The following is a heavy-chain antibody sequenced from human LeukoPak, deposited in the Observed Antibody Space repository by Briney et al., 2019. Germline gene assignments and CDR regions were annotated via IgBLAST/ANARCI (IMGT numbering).Heavy chain of an antibody. D-gene: IGHD2-15*01. V-gene: IGHV3-7*01. J-gene: IGHJ4*02. CDR2: IKQDGSEK. Sequence: GGSLRLSCAASGFTFSSYWMSWVRQAPGKGLEWVANIKQDGSEKYYVDSVKGRFTISRDNAKNSLYLQMNSLRAEDTAVYYCAKGCAGGGSCYILDYWGQGTLVTVSA. CDR1: GFTFSSYW. CDR3: AKGCAGGGSCYILDY.